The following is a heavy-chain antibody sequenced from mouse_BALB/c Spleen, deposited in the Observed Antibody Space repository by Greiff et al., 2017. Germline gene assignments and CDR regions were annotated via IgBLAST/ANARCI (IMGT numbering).Heavy chain of an antibody. CDR1: GYTFTSYW. J-gene: IGHJ2*01. CDR2: INPSNGRT. Sequence: QVQLQQPGAELVKPGASVKLSCKASGYTFTSYWMHWVKQRPGQGLEWIGEINPSNGRTNYNEKFKSKATLTVDKSSSTAYMQLSSLTSEDSAVYDCARRDYYGSSDRDYWGQGTTLTVSS. CDR3: ARRDYYGSSDRDY. V-gene: IGHV1S81*02. D-gene: IGHD1-1*01.